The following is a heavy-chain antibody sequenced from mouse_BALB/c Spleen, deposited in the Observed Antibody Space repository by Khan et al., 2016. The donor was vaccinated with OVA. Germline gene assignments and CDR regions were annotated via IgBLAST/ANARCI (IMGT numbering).Heavy chain of an antibody. V-gene: IGHV3-2*02. CDR1: GYSITSGYG. Sequence: EVQLQESGPGLVKPSQSLSLTCTVTGYSITSGYGWNWIRQFPGNKLEWMGYISYSGSTNYKPSLKSRIPITRDTSKNQFFRQLNSVTTEDTATYYCARTARIKYWGQGTTLTVSS. D-gene: IGHD1-2*01. CDR3: ARTARIKY. CDR2: ISYSGST. J-gene: IGHJ2*01.